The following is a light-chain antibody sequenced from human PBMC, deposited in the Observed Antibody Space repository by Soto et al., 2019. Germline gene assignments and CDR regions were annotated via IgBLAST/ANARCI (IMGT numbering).Light chain of an antibody. J-gene: IGKJ2*01. CDR2: AAS. CDR1: QSVTSY. Sequence: DIQMTQSPSSLSASVGDRVTITCRASQSVTSYLNWYQQKPGKAPKLLIYAASSLQGGVPSRFGGSGSGTDFTLTISSLQPEDFATYYCQQSYSIPYTFGQGTKLEI. V-gene: IGKV1-39*01. CDR3: QQSYSIPYT.